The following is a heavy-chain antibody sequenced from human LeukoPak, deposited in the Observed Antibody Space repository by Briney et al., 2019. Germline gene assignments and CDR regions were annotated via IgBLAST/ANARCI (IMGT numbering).Heavy chain of an antibody. CDR3: ARVRYSSDVDY. J-gene: IGHJ4*02. Sequence: SETLSLTCAVYGGSFSGYYWSWIRQPPGKGLEWIGEINHSGSTNYNPSLKSRVTISVDTSKNQFSLKLNSVTAADTAVYYCARVRYSSDVDYWGQGTLVTVSS. D-gene: IGHD6-25*01. CDR2: INHSGST. CDR1: GGSFSGYY. V-gene: IGHV4-34*01.